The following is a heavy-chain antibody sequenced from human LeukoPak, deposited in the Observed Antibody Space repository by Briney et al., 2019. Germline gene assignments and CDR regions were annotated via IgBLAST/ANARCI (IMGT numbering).Heavy chain of an antibody. CDR1: GFTFSSYE. Sequence: PGGSLRLSCAASGFTFSSYEMNWVRQAPGKGLEWVSYISSSGSTIYYADSVKGRFTISRDNAKNSLYLQMNSLRAEDTAVYYCARDHSDSSGYYYVRDAFDIWGHGTMVTVSS. D-gene: IGHD3-22*01. CDR3: ARDHSDSSGYYYVRDAFDI. J-gene: IGHJ3*02. V-gene: IGHV3-48*03. CDR2: ISSSGSTI.